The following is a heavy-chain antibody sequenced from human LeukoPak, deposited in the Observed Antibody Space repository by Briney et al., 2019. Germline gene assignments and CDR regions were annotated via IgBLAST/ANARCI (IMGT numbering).Heavy chain of an antibody. CDR3: ARGGTVVRYYFDY. J-gene: IGHJ4*02. CDR1: GFTVSSNY. CDR2: IYSGGST. Sequence: QAGGSLRLSCAASGFTVSSNYMSWVRQAPGKGLEWVSVIYSGGSTYYADSVKGRFTISRDNSKNTLYLQMNSLRAEDTAVYYCARGGTVVRYYFDYWGQGTLVTVSS. V-gene: IGHV3-53*05. D-gene: IGHD4-23*01.